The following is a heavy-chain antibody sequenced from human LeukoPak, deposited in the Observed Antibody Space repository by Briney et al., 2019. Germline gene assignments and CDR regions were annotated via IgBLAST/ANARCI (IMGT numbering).Heavy chain of an antibody. Sequence: PGGSLRLSCTASGFTFGDYAMSWVRQAPGKGLEWVSYISSSGTTIYSADSVKGRFTISRDNAKNSVHLQMNSLRAEDTAVYYCATKQNNGTPLYWGQGTLVTVSS. D-gene: IGHD1-26*01. CDR1: GFTFGDYA. V-gene: IGHV3-48*03. CDR2: ISSSGTTI. J-gene: IGHJ4*02. CDR3: ATKQNNGTPLY.